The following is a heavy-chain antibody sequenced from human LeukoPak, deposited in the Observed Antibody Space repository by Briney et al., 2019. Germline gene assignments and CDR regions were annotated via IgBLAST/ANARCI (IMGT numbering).Heavy chain of an antibody. D-gene: IGHD6-13*01. CDR2: IWYDGSNK. CDR3: ARPYSSSWYGAFDI. Sequence: PGRSLRLSCAASGFTFSSYGMHWVRQAPGKGLEWVAVIWYDGSNKYYADSVKGRFTISRDNSKNTLYLQMNSLRAEDTAAYYCARPYSSSWYGAFDIWGQGTMVTVSS. CDR1: GFTFSSYG. V-gene: IGHV3-33*01. J-gene: IGHJ3*02.